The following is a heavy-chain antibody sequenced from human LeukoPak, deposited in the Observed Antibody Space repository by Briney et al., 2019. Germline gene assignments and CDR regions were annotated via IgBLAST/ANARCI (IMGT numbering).Heavy chain of an antibody. Sequence: PSEILSLTCTVSGGSISSSSYYWGSIRQPPGKGLEWIGSIYYSGSTYYNPSLKSRVTISVDTSKNQFSLKLSSVTAADTAMYYCARGRHRYYDILTGRLPLDALDIWGQGTMVTVSS. D-gene: IGHD3-9*01. J-gene: IGHJ3*02. CDR2: IYYSGST. CDR1: GGSISSSSYY. V-gene: IGHV4-39*07. CDR3: ARGRHRYYDILTGRLPLDALDI.